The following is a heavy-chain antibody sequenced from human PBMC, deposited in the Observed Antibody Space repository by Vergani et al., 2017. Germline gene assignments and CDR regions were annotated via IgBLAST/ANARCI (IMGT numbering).Heavy chain of an antibody. CDR2: IRSTGSA. J-gene: IGHJ4*02. Sequence: EVQLLESGGSLVQPGKSLKLSCVGSGFTFSKSAMSWVRQAPGKGLEWVSAIRSTGSAYYADSVKSRFTVSRDNSKSTVFLQMDDLRDEDTAVYYCVKSLSASREFWGQGGLVTVSS. D-gene: IGHD2/OR15-2a*01. CDR1: GFTFSKSA. V-gene: IGHV3-23*01. CDR3: VKSLSASREF.